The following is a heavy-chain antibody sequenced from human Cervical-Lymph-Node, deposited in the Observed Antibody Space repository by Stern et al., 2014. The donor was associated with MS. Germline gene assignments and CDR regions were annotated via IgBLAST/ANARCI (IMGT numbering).Heavy chain of an antibody. D-gene: IGHD3-10*01. CDR1: GFNFGDYA. CDR2: ISDTSGAI. Sequence: EVQLVESGGALVQPGRPLRLSCAGSGFNFGDYAMHLVRRAPGKGLEWVSSISDTSGAIGYAPSVKGRFTISRDNAASSLYLDMKSLRADDTAFYYCARAPPALSGQYYGGFDFWGQGTLVTVSS. CDR3: ARAPPALSGQYYGGFDF. J-gene: IGHJ4*02. V-gene: IGHV3-9*01.